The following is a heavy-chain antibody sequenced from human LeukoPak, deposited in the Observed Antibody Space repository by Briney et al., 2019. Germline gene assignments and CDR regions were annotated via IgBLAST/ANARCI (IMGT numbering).Heavy chain of an antibody. D-gene: IGHD2-2*01. J-gene: IGHJ6*02. CDR1: GFTFSSYW. V-gene: IGHV3-7*01. Sequence: PGGSLRLSCAASGFTFSSYWMSWVRQAPGKGLEWVANIKQDGSEKYYVDSVKGRFTISRDNAKNSLYLQMNSLRAEDTAVYHCARSGPDIVVVPAAKYYYYGMDVWGQGTTVTVSS. CDR3: ARSGPDIVVVPAAKYYYYGMDV. CDR2: IKQDGSEK.